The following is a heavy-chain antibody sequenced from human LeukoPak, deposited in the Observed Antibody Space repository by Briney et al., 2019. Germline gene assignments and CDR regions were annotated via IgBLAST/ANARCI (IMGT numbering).Heavy chain of an antibody. CDR2: IIPIFGTA. Sequence: SVKVSCKASGGTFSSYAISWVRQAPGQGLEWMGGIIPIFGTANYAQKFQGRVTITADESTSTAYMELSSLRSEDTAVYYCATDPIMVRGVIGDYWGQGTLVTVSS. CDR1: GGTFSSYA. CDR3: ATDPIMVRGVIGDY. J-gene: IGHJ4*02. V-gene: IGHV1-69*13. D-gene: IGHD3-10*01.